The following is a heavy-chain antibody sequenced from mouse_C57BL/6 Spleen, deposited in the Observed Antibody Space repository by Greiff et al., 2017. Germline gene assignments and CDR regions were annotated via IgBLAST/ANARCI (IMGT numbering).Heavy chain of an antibody. Sequence: VQLQQSGPGLVKPSQSLSLTCSVTGYSITSGYYWNWIRQFPGNKLEWMGYISYDGSNNYNPSLKNRISITRDTSKNQFFLKLNSVTTEDTATYYCARLYDYGYAMDYWGQGTSVTVSS. D-gene: IGHD2-4*01. CDR2: ISYDGSN. J-gene: IGHJ4*01. CDR1: GYSITSGYY. V-gene: IGHV3-6*01. CDR3: ARLYDYGYAMDY.